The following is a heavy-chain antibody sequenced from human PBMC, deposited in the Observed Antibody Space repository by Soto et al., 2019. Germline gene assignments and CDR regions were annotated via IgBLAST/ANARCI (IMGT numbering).Heavy chain of an antibody. CDR3: ARASSYYYDTSGTRNFYYYPMDV. CDR2: VYFSGST. CDR1: GVSISNYY. Sequence: KTSETLSLTCTISGVSISNYYWSWIRQPPGKGLEWIGYVYFSGSTNYNPSLKSRVTISVDTSKNQFSLKLTPVTAADTAVYYCARASSYYYDTSGTRNFYYYPMDVWGQGTTVTVSS. D-gene: IGHD3-22*01. J-gene: IGHJ6*02. V-gene: IGHV4-59*01.